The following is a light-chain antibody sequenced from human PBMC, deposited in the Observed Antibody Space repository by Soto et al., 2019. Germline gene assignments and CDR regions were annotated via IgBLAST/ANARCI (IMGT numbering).Light chain of an antibody. CDR1: ISDVGGYKY. CDR2: EVS. V-gene: IGLV2-14*01. Sequence: QSALTQPASVSGSPGQSITISCTGTISDVGGYKYVSWYQQHPGKAPKLMIYEVSNRPSGVSYRFSGSKSGNTASLTISGLQAEDEADYYCSSYTSSSTEVFGGGTKVTVL. CDR3: SSYTSSSTEV. J-gene: IGLJ3*02.